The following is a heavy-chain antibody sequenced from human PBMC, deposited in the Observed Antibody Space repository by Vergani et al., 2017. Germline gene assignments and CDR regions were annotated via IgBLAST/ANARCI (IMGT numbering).Heavy chain of an antibody. V-gene: IGHV3-23*04. CDR2: ITYNGGRT. D-gene: IGHD5-12*01. Sequence: DVDLVESGGGSVQPGGSLRLSCAASGFTFGSYAMSWVRQAPGKGLEWVSTITYNGGRTYYADSVTGRFTISRDNSKNTLFLQLKTLRAEDTGVYYCAKDYNIMGALHYWGQGTLVAVSS. J-gene: IGHJ4*02. CDR1: GFTFGSYA. CDR3: AKDYNIMGALHY.